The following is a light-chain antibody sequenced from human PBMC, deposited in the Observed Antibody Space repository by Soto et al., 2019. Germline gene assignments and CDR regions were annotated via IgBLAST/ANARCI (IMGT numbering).Light chain of an antibody. J-gene: IGLJ2*01. CDR1: SSDVGGYNY. CDR3: SSYTGSSTPVV. Sequence: QSVLTQPASVSGSPGQSITISCTGTSSDVGGYNYVSWYQHHPGKAPKHIIYDVSNRPSGVSNRFSGSKSGNTASLTISGLQAEDEAEYYCSSYTGSSTPVVFGGGTKLTVL. V-gene: IGLV2-14*03. CDR2: DVS.